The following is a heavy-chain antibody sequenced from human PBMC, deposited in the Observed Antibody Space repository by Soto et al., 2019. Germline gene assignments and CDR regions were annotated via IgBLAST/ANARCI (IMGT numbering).Heavy chain of an antibody. CDR3: ARSGHYYDSSGYLVGPDY. D-gene: IGHD3-22*01. V-gene: IGHV3-11*01. Sequence: GSLRLSCAASGFTFSDYYMSWIRQAPGKGLEWVSYISSSGSTIYYADSVKGRFTISRDNAKNSLYLQMNSLRAEDTAVYYCARSGHYYDSSGYLVGPDYWGQGTLVTVSS. CDR1: GFTFSDYY. CDR2: ISSSGSTI. J-gene: IGHJ4*02.